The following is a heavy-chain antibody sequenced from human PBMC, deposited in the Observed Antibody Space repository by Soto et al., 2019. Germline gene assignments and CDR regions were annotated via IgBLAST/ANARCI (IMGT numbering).Heavy chain of an antibody. D-gene: IGHD3-10*01. J-gene: IGHJ6*02. CDR3: ARERYYSSGLYYGMDV. V-gene: IGHV1-18*01. CDR1: GYTFTSYG. CDR2: ISAYNGNT. Sequence: GASVKVSCKASGYTFTSYGISWVRQAPGQGLEWMGWISAYNGNTNYAQKLQGRVTMTTDTSTSTAYMELRSLRSDDTAVYYCARERYYSSGLYYGMDVWGQGTTVTVSS.